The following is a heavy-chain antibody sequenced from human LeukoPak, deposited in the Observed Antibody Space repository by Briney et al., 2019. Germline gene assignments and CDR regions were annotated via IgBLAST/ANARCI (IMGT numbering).Heavy chain of an antibody. CDR1: GGSIGSYY. D-gene: IGHD6-13*01. CDR3: ARDPSSSWYLFDY. V-gene: IGHV4-4*07. CDR2: IYTSGST. Sequence: SETLSLTCTVSGGSIGSYYWSWIRQPAGKGLEWIGRIYTSGSTNYNPSLKSRVTMSVDTSKNQFSLKLSSVTAADTAVYYCARDPSSSWYLFDYWGQGTLVTVSS. J-gene: IGHJ4*02.